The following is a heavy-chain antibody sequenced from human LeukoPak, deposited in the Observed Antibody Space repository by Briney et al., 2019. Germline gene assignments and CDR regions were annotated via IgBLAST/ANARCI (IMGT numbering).Heavy chain of an antibody. J-gene: IGHJ5*02. CDR3: AREYCSGGSCYAGYNWFDP. V-gene: IGHV1-69*13. CDR1: GGTFSSYA. Sequence: SVKVSCKASGGTFSSYAISWVRQAPGQGLEWMGGIIPIFGTANYAQKFQGRVTITADESTSTAYMELSSLRSEDTAVYYCAREYCSGGSCYAGYNWFDPWGQGTLVTVSS. CDR2: IIPIFGTA. D-gene: IGHD2-15*01.